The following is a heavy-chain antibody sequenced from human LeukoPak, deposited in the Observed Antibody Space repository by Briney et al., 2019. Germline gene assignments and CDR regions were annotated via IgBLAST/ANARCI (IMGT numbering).Heavy chain of an antibody. V-gene: IGHV4-61*02. CDR1: GGSISSGSYY. CDR2: IYTTGMS. Sequence: SQTLSLTCTVPGGSISSGSYYWSWIRQPAGRGLEWIGRIYTTGMSIYNPSLKSRVTMSINTSKNQFSLRVISVTTTDTAMYYCARESLEFRNFDFWGQGALVTVSS. D-gene: IGHD1-1*01. J-gene: IGHJ4*02. CDR3: ARESLEFRNFDF.